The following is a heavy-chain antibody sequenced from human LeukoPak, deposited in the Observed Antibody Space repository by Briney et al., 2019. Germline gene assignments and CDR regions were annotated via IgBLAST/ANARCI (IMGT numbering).Heavy chain of an antibody. Sequence: PGGSLRLSCAASGFTFSDYYMSWIRQAPGKGLEWVSAISGSGGSTYYADSVKGRFTISRDNSKNTLYLQMNSLRAEDTAVYYCAKVSYDSSGFWFDPWGQGTLVTVSS. CDR3: AKVSYDSSGFWFDP. CDR2: ISGSGGST. CDR1: GFTFSDYY. D-gene: IGHD3-22*01. J-gene: IGHJ5*02. V-gene: IGHV3-23*01.